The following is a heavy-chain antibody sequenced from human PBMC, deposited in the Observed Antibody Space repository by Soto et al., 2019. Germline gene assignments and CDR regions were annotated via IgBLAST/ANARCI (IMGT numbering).Heavy chain of an antibody. J-gene: IGHJ4*02. CDR2: ISSSSSYI. V-gene: IGHV3-21*01. CDR3: ARDLNPSLGYCSGGSCYPFDY. CDR1: GFTFSSYS. Sequence: GGSLRLSCTASGFTFSSYSMNWVRQAPGKGLEWVSSISSSSSYIYYADSVKGRFTISRDNAKNSLYLQMNSLRAEDTAVYYCARDLNPSLGYCSGGSCYPFDYWGQGTLVTVSS. D-gene: IGHD2-15*01.